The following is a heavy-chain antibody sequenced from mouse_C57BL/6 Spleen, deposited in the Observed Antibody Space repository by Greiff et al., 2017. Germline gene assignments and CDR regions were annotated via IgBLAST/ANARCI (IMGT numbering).Heavy chain of an antibody. CDR2: IYPGDGDT. D-gene: IGHD4-1*01. Sequence: QVQLQQSGPELVKPGASVKISCKASGYAFSSSWMNWVKQRPGKGLEWIGRIYPGDGDTNYNGKFKGKATLTADKSSSTAYMQLSSLTSEDSAVXFCARGWDAYYFDYGGQGTTLTVSS. CDR1: GYAFSSSW. J-gene: IGHJ2*01. V-gene: IGHV1-82*01. CDR3: ARGWDAYYFDY.